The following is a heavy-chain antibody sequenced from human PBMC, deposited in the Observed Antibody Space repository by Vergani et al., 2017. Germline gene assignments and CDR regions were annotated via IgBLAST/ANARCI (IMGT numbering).Heavy chain of an antibody. CDR1: GFTFSSYW. CDR2: IKQDGSEK. J-gene: IGHJ4*02. CDR3: CSSDYDFWSGYYLDY. D-gene: IGHD3-3*01. Sequence: EVQLVESGGGLVQPGGSLRLSCAASGFTFSSYWMSWVRQAPGKGLEWVANIKQDGSEKYYVDSVKGRFTISRDNAKNSLYLQMNSLRAEDTAVYYCCSSDYDFWSGYYLDYWGQGTLVTVSS. V-gene: IGHV3-7*01.